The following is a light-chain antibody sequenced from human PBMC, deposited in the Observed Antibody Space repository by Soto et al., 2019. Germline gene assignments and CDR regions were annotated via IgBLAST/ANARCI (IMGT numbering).Light chain of an antibody. V-gene: IGLV2-14*01. CDR3: SSYTTSSTHVV. CDR2: DVS. Sequence: QSALTQPASVSGSPGQSITISCTGTSSDVGRYNYVSWYQQYPGKAPKLMIYDVSNRHSGVSYRFSGSKSGNTASLTISGLQAGDEADYYCSSYTTSSTHVVFGGGTKLTVL. J-gene: IGLJ2*01. CDR1: SSDVGRYNY.